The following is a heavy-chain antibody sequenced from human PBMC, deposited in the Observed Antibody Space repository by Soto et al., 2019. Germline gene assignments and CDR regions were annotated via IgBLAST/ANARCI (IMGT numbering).Heavy chain of an antibody. CDR1: GGSISSSHW. J-gene: IGHJ4*02. CDR3: ARDYRAATGTREHYY. D-gene: IGHD1-1*01. Sequence: QVQLQESGPGLVKPSGTLSLTCAVSGGSISSSHWWSWVRQPPGKGLEWIGEIYHSGSTNYNPSLKSRVTISVDKSKNQFSLKLTSMTAADTAVYYCARDYRAATGTREHYYWGQGTLVTVSS. CDR2: IYHSGST. V-gene: IGHV4-4*02.